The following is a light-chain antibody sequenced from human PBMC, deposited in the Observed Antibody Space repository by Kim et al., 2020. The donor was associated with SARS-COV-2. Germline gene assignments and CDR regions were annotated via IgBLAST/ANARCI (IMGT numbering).Light chain of an antibody. J-gene: IGLJ3*02. CDR1: SGDVGGYKY. CDR2: EVS. V-gene: IGLV2-8*01. CDR3: SSYAGSNNGV. Sequence: GQSGTIACTSTSGDVGGYKYVSWYQQHPGKAPKLMIYEVSKRPSGVPDRFSGSKSGNTASLTVSGLQAEDEADYYCSSYAGSNNGVFGGGTQLTVL.